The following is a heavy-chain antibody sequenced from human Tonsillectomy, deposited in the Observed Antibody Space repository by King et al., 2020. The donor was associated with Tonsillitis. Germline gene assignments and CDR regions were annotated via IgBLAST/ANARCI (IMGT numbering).Heavy chain of an antibody. V-gene: IGHV5-51*01. CDR2: IYPGDSDT. Sequence: VQLVESGAEVKKPGESLKISCKGSGFRFSSYWIGWVRQMPGKGLEWMGIIYPGDSDTRDSPSFQGQVTISADKSISTTYLQWSSLKASDTAMYYCARGLRRSDSSVYSHWGQGTLVTVSS. J-gene: IGHJ4*02. CDR3: ARGLRRSDSSVYSH. CDR1: GFRFSSYW. D-gene: IGHD3-22*01.